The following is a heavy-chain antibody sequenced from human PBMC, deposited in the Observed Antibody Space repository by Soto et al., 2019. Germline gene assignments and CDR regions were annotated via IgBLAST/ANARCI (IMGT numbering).Heavy chain of an antibody. CDR3: ARDGGRHSGGIDY. Sequence: QVQLVQSGAEVKKPGSSVEVSCKASGGTFSSYSINWVRQAPGQGLEWMGEIIPIFGTANYAQKFQGRVTITADASTSTAYMVLSSLRSEDTAVYYCARDGGRHSGGIDYWGQGTLVTVSS. D-gene: IGHD1-26*01. J-gene: IGHJ4*02. CDR2: IIPIFGTA. CDR1: GGTFSSYS. V-gene: IGHV1-69*01.